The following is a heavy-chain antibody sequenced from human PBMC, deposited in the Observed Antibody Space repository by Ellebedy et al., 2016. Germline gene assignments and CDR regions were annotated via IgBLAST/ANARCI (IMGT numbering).Heavy chain of an antibody. CDR1: GGSISSYY. CDR3: ANMGMVRGYYFDY. CDR2: IYYSGST. D-gene: IGHD3-10*01. J-gene: IGHJ4*02. Sequence: SETLSLTXTVSGGSISSYYWSWIRQPPGKGLEWIGYIYYSGSTNYNPSLKSRVTISVDTSKNQFSLKLSSVTAADTAVYYCANMGMVRGYYFDYWGQGTLVTVSS. V-gene: IGHV4-59*01.